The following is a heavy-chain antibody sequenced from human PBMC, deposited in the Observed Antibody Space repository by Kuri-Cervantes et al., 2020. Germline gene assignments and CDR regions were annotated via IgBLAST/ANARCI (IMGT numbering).Heavy chain of an antibody. CDR2: ISTYSTDT. Sequence: ASVKVSCKASGYTFSSYGITWVRQAPGQGLEWMGWISTYSTDTVYARKFQGRVTISKDTSTGTVYMELRSLRSDDTAVYYCARVDYCSGGSCYSPRAFDYWGQGTLVTVSS. V-gene: IGHV1-18*01. J-gene: IGHJ4*02. CDR3: ARVDYCSGGSCYSPRAFDY. D-gene: IGHD2-15*01. CDR1: GYTFSSYG.